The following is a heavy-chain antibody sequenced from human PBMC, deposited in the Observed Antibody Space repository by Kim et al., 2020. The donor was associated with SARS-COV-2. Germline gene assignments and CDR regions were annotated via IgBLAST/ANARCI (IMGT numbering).Heavy chain of an antibody. V-gene: IGHV3-48*03. J-gene: IGHJ1*01. CDR3: ATDSGYYTFQQ. CDR2: SKI. Sequence: SKIDYADSVKGRFTISRDNPKNSVYLQMNSLRAEDTAVYYCATDSGYYTFQQWGQGTLVTVSS. D-gene: IGHD3-22*01.